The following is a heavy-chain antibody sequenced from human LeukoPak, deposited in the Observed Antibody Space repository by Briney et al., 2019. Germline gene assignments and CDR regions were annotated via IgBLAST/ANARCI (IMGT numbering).Heavy chain of an antibody. V-gene: IGHV4-59*01. J-gene: IGHJ5*02. Sequence: SETLSLTCTVSGGSISSYYWSWIRQPPGKGLEWIGYIYYSGSTNYNPPLKSRVTISVDTSKNQFSLKLSSVTAADTAVYYCASLGSTNWFDPWGQGTLVTVSS. CDR2: IYYSGST. D-gene: IGHD5/OR15-5a*01. CDR3: ASLGSTNWFDP. CDR1: GGSISSYY.